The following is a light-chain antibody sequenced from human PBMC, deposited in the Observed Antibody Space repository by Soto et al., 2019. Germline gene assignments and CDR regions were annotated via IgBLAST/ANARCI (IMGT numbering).Light chain of an antibody. Sequence: EIVLAQSPGTLSLSPGERATLSFRASQSFSNNYLAWYQQKPGQAPRLLIYGASSRATGIPDRFSASGSGTDFTLTINRLEPEDFAVYYCQQYSESPLTFGQGTKVDIK. CDR2: GAS. CDR1: QSFSNNY. CDR3: QQYSESPLT. V-gene: IGKV3-20*01. J-gene: IGKJ1*01.